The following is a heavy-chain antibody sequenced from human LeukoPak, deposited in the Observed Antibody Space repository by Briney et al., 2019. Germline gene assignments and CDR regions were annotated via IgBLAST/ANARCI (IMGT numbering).Heavy chain of an antibody. V-gene: IGHV4-34*01. CDR1: GGSFSGYY. Sequence: SETLSLTCAVYGGSFSGYYWSWIRQPPGKGLEWIGEINHSGSTNYNPSLKSRVTISVDTSKNQFSLKLSSVTAADTAVYYCARDLYYYYGMDVWGRGTTVTVSS. CDR3: ARDLYYYYGMDV. J-gene: IGHJ6*02. CDR2: INHSGST.